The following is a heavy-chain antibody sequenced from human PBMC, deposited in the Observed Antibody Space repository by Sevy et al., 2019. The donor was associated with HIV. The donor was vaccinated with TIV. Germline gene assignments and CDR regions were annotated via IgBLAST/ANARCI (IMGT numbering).Heavy chain of an antibody. CDR3: ARDDNCSGGSCYSAYYYGMDV. CDR1: GFTFSNAW. V-gene: IGHV3-30-3*01. Sequence: GGSLRLSCAASGFTFSNAWMSWVRQAPGKGLEWVAVISYDGSNKYYADSVKGRFTISRDNSKNTLYLQMNSLRAEDTAVYYCARDDNCSGGSCYSAYYYGMDVWGQGTTVTVSS. J-gene: IGHJ6*02. CDR2: ISYDGSNK. D-gene: IGHD2-15*01.